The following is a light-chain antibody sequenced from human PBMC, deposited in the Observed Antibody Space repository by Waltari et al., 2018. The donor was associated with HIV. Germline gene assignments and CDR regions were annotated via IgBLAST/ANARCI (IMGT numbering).Light chain of an antibody. Sequence: QLILTQSPSASASLGASVKLTCTLSSGHSTYAIAWLQHQPEKGPRFLMKLNNDGSHTRGDGLPDRFSGSSAGAERYLTISSLQSEDGADYYCQTWDTGPWVFGGGTKLTVL. CDR3: QTWDTGPWV. CDR2: LNNDGSH. V-gene: IGLV4-69*01. CDR1: SGHSTYA. J-gene: IGLJ3*02.